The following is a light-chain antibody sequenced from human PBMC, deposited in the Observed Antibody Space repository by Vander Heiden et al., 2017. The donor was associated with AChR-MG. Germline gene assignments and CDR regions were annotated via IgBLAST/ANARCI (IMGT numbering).Light chain of an antibody. CDR1: QSVSSN. CDR2: GAS. CDR3: QQYKNWPGT. Sequence: IVLPQSPATLSVSPGERATLSCRASQSVSSNLAWYQQKPGQAPRLLIYGASTRATGIPARCSGSGSGTEFTLTISSLQSEDFAVYYCQQYKNWPGTFGQGTKVEIK. V-gene: IGKV3-15*01. J-gene: IGKJ1*01.